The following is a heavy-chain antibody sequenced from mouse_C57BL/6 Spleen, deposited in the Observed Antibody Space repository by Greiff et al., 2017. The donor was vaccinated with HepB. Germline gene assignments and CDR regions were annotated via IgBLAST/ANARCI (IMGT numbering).Heavy chain of an antibody. Sequence: EVQLVESGGGLVKPGGSLKLSCAASGFTFSSYTMSWVRQTPEKRLEWVATISGGGGNTYYPDSVKGRFTISRDNAKNTLYLQMSSLRSEDTALYYCARQRAGPYAMDYWGQGTSVTVSS. D-gene: IGHD3-3*01. J-gene: IGHJ4*01. CDR2: ISGGGGNT. CDR1: GFTFSSYT. CDR3: ARQRAGPYAMDY. V-gene: IGHV5-9*01.